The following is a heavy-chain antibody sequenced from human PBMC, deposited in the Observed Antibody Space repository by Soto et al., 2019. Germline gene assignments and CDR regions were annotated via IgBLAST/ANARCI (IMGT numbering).Heavy chain of an antibody. V-gene: IGHV1-69*13. CDR3: ARDLGSYDSSGYCDY. CDR2: IIPIFGTA. CDR1: GGTFSSYA. Sequence: SVKVSCKASGGTFSSYAISWVRQAPGQGLEWMGGIIPIFGTANYAQKFQGRVTITADESTSTAYMELSSLRSEDTAVYYCARDLGSYDSSGYCDYWGQGTLVTVSS. J-gene: IGHJ4*02. D-gene: IGHD3-22*01.